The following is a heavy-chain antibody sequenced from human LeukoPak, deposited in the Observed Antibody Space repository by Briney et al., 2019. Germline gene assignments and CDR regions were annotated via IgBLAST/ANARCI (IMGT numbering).Heavy chain of an antibody. V-gene: IGHV3-23*01. D-gene: IGHD6-6*01. Sequence: GGTLRLSCAASGFTFSSYGMSWVRQAPGKGLEWVSAISGSGGSTYYADSVKGRFTISRDNSKNTLYLQMNSLRAEDTAVYYCAKDQSIAARRGDWFDPWGQGTLVTVSS. CDR1: GFTFSSYG. CDR3: AKDQSIAARRGDWFDP. CDR2: ISGSGGST. J-gene: IGHJ5*02.